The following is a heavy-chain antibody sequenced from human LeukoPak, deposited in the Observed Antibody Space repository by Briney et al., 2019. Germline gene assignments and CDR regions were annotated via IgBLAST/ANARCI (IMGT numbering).Heavy chain of an antibody. V-gene: IGHV4-59*01. Sequence: SETLSLTCTVSGGSISSYYWSWIRQPPGKGLEWIGYIYYSGSTNYNPSHKSRVTISVDTSKNQFSLKLSSVTAADTAVYYCARYYGSGFDYWGQGTLVTVSS. D-gene: IGHD3-10*01. CDR1: GGSISSYY. CDR2: IYYSGST. J-gene: IGHJ4*02. CDR3: ARYYGSGFDY.